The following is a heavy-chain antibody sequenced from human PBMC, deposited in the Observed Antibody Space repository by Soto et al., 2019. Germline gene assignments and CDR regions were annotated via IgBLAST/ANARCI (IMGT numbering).Heavy chain of an antibody. CDR1: GFTFSNYW. D-gene: IGHD2-15*01. Sequence: EVQLVESGGGLVQPGGSLRLSCAASGFTFSNYWMYWVRQAPGKGLEWVSRINRDGSVSSYADSVKGRLTISRDNVKNTLYLQMDSLRAEDTAVYYCARGDCVGGTCYSLAGSFYYYMEVWGKGTMVTVFS. J-gene: IGHJ6*03. V-gene: IGHV3-74*02. CDR3: ARGDCVGGTCYSLAGSFYYYMEV. CDR2: INRDGSVS.